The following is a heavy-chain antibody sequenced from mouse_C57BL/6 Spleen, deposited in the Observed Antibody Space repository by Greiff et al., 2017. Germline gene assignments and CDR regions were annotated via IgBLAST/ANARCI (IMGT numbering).Heavy chain of an antibody. CDR2: ISSGGSYT. Sequence: DVHLVESGGDLVKPGGSLKLSCAASGFTFSSYGMSWVRQTPDKRLEWVATISSGGSYTYYPDSVKGRFTISRDNAKNTLYLQMSSLKSEDTAMYYCARHLGRGFDYWGQGTTLTVSS. D-gene: IGHD4-1*01. V-gene: IGHV5-6*01. CDR1: GFTFSSYG. CDR3: ARHLGRGFDY. J-gene: IGHJ2*01.